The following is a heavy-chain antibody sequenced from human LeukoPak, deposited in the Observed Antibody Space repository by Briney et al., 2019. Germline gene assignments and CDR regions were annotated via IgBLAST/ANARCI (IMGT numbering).Heavy chain of an antibody. CDR1: GGSISSSSYY. CDR3: VRHDGLRYSRYYYYYMDV. CDR2: IYYSGST. Sequence: PSETLSLTCTVSGGSISSSSYYWGWIRQPPGKGLEWIGSIYYSGSTYYNPSLKSRVTISVDTSKNQFSLKLSSVTAADTAVYYCVRHDGLRYSRYYYYYMDVWGKGTTVTVSS. D-gene: IGHD3-9*01. J-gene: IGHJ6*03. V-gene: IGHV4-39*01.